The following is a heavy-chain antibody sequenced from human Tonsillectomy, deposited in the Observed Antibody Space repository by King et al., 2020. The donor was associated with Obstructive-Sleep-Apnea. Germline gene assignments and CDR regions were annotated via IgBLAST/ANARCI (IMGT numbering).Heavy chain of an antibody. CDR3: AKDRNSELSYGMDV. CDR2: ISWSSGNI. D-gene: IGHD2/OR15-2a*01. Sequence: VQLVESGGGLVQPDRSLRLSCAASGFTFDEYAMHWVRQAPGKGLEWVSGISWSSGNIGYADSVKGRFTISRDDAKNFLYLQMNSLRAEDTALYYFAKDRNSELSYGMDVWGQGTTVSVSS. V-gene: IGHV3-9*01. J-gene: IGHJ6*02. CDR1: GFTFDEYA.